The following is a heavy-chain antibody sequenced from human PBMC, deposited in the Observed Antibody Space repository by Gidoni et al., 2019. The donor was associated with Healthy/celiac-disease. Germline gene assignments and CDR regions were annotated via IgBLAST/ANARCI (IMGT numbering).Heavy chain of an antibody. J-gene: IGHJ4*02. V-gene: IGHV3-53*01. CDR1: GFTVSSNY. CDR2: IYRGGST. Sequence: EVPLVESGGGLIQPGGSLRLSCSASGFTVSSNYMRWVRQPPGKGLEWVSVIYRGGSTYYADSVKGRFTISRDNSKNTMYLQMNSLRAEDTAVYYCARDHLYCGGDCYSDYWGQGTLVTVSS. CDR3: ARDHLYCGGDCYSDY. D-gene: IGHD2-21*02.